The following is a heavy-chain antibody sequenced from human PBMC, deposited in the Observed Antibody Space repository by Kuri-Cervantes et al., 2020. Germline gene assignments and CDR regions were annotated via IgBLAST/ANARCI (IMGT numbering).Heavy chain of an antibody. CDR2: ISYDGSNK. CDR1: GFTFSSYA. J-gene: IGHJ4*02. CDR3: ARVEPRYGDFFDY. V-gene: IGHV3-30*07. Sequence: GESLKISCAASGFTFSSYAMHWVRQAPGKGLEWVAVISYDGSNKYYADSVKGRFTISRDNSKNTLYLQMNSLRAEDTAVYYCARVEPRYGDFFDYWGRGTLVTVSS. D-gene: IGHD4-17*01.